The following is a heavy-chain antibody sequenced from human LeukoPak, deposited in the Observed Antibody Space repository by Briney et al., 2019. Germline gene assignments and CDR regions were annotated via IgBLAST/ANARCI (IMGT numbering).Heavy chain of an antibody. CDR3: ASTMVRGVP. CDR1: GFTFSSYE. CDR2: ITSSDSTT. J-gene: IGHJ5*02. D-gene: IGHD3-10*01. Sequence: GGSLRLSCVASGFTFSSYEMNWVRQAPGKGLEWLSYITSSDSTTHYADSVKGRFTISRDNAKNTLCLQMNSLRAEDTAVYYCASTMVRGVPWGQGTLVTVSS. V-gene: IGHV3-48*03.